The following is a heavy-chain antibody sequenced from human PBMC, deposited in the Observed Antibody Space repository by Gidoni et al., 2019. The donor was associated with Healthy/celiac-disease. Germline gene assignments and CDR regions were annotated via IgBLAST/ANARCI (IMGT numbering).Heavy chain of an antibody. CDR2: ISYDGSNK. CDR1: GFTFSSYA. V-gene: IGHV3-30-3*01. CDR3: ARDRGDIVVVPAAIGSYYFDY. D-gene: IGHD2-2*01. Sequence: QVQLVESGGGVVQPGRSLRLSCAASGFTFSSYAMHWVRQAPGKGLEWVAVISYDGSNKYYADSVKGRFTISRDNSKNTLYLQMNSLRAEDTAVYYCARDRGDIVVVPAAIGSYYFDYWGQGTLVTVSS. J-gene: IGHJ4*02.